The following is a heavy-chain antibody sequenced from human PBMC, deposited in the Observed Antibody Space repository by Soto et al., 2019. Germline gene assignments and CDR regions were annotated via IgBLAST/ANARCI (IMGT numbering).Heavy chain of an antibody. CDR3: VGGQYYFDY. V-gene: IGHV3-30*03. D-gene: IGHD3-10*01. J-gene: IGHJ4*02. CDR2: ISYDGSDK. Sequence: QVQLVESGGGVVQPGRSLRLSCAASGFPFTSYGMHWVREGPEKGLEWVAIISYDGSDKYYADSVKGRFTISRDNSKNTLHLQMNSLRPEDTALYYCVGGQYYFDYRGQGTLVIVSS. CDR1: GFPFTSYG.